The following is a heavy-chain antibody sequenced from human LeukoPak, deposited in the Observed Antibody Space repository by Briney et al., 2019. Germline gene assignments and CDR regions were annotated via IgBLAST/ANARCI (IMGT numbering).Heavy chain of an antibody. Sequence: GGSLRLSCATSGFTFSRYNMNWVRQAPGKGLEWVSSITSSSIYKYYADSMKGRFTISRDNAKNSLYLRMDSLRAEDTAVYYCARDGITMRILEYWGQGTLVTVSS. CDR2: ITSSSIYK. J-gene: IGHJ4*02. V-gene: IGHV3-21*01. CDR1: GFTFSRYN. CDR3: ARDGITMRILEY. D-gene: IGHD3-10*01.